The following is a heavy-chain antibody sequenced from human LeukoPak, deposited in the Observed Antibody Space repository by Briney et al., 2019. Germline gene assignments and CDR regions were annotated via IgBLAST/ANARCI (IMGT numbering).Heavy chain of an antibody. D-gene: IGHD3-3*01. CDR2: IYYSGST. CDR3: ASHRFLECEFDY. Sequence: ASETLSLTCTVSGGSISSYYWSWIRQPPGKGLEWIGSIYYSGSTYYNPSLKSRVTISVDTSKNQFSLKLSSVTAADTAVYYCASHRFLECEFDYWGQGTLVTVSS. CDR1: GGSISSYY. J-gene: IGHJ4*02. V-gene: IGHV4-59*12.